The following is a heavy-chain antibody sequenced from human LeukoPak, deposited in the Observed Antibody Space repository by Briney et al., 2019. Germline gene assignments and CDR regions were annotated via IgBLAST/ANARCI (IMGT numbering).Heavy chain of an antibody. Sequence: GGSLRLSCAASGFTFSSYGMHWVRQAPGKGLEWVAFIRYDGSNKFYADSVKGRFTISRDNSKNTLYLQMNSLRAEDTAVYYCAKIPVDTAIANVDYWGQGTLVTVFS. CDR3: AKIPVDTAIANVDY. CDR2: IRYDGSNK. CDR1: GFTFSSYG. V-gene: IGHV3-30*02. D-gene: IGHD5-18*01. J-gene: IGHJ4*02.